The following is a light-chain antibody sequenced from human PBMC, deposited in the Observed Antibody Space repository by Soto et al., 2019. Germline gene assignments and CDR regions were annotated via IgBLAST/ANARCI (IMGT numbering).Light chain of an antibody. Sequence: QSALTQPPSASGSPGQSVTISCTGTSRNVDVYNYVSWFQQHPGKAPKLIIYEVNKRPSGVPDRFSGSKSGNTASLTVSGLQAEDEADYYCSSYAGSDIWVFVGGTKLTVL. V-gene: IGLV2-8*01. J-gene: IGLJ3*02. CDR3: SSYAGSDIWV. CDR1: SRNVDVYNY. CDR2: EVN.